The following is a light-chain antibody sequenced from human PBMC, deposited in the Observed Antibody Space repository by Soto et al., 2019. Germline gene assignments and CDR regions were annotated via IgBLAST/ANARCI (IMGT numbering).Light chain of an antibody. CDR1: QSVSTN. J-gene: IGKJ1*01. CDR2: VAY. V-gene: IGKV3-20*01. CDR3: QQYCSSPRT. Sequence: RVMRQSPDTLPLSPWATATLSCRASQSVSTNLAWYQQEPGQPPSLLIYVAYSRASGSPHRFTGSGSGTDFILTISRLETEDFAVYYCQQYCSSPRTFGQGTKVDIK.